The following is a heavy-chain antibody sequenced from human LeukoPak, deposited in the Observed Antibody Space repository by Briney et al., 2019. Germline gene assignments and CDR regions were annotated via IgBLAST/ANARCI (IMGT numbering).Heavy chain of an antibody. CDR2: IYYSGAT. J-gene: IGHJ5*02. V-gene: IGHV4-39*01. Sequence: PSETLSLTCTVSGDSISSTSYYWGWNRQPPGKGLEWLGSIYYSGATYYSPSLKSRVTISRDTSNNRFSLELTSVTAADTAVYYCARQGLQQLLPGSNLWGQGTLVTVSS. CDR1: GDSISSTSYY. CDR3: ARQGLQQLLPGSNL. D-gene: IGHD6-13*01.